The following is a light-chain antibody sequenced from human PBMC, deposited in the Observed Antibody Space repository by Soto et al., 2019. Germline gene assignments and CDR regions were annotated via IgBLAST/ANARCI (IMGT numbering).Light chain of an antibody. CDR1: SRDVGGYNY. CDR2: DVS. J-gene: IGLJ2*01. Sequence: QSALTQPASVSGSPGQSITISCTGTSRDVGGYNYVSWYQQHPGKAPKLMIYDVSNRPSGVSNRFSGSKSGNTASLTISGLQDEDEADYYCSSYTSSSTVVFGGGTKLTVL. V-gene: IGLV2-14*01. CDR3: SSYTSSSTVV.